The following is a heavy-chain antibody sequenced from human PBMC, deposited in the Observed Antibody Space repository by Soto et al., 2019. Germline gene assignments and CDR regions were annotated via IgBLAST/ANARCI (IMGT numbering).Heavy chain of an antibody. J-gene: IGHJ5*01. CDR2: IHHRGSS. Sequence: QVQLQESGPGLVKPSGTLSLTCTVSGGSISSTDWWTWVRQPPKKGLEWIGEIHHRGSSNYKSSLEGRVTMSVDRSKNQFSLQLNSVTVADTAVYYCARNGSTNGWFHFDSWGQGILVTVS. CDR3: ARNGSTNGWFHFDS. V-gene: IGHV4-4*02. CDR1: GGSISSTDW. D-gene: IGHD6-19*01.